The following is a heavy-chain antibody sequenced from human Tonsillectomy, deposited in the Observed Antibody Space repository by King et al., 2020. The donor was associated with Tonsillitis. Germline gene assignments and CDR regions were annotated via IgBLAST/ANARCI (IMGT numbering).Heavy chain of an antibody. CDR1: GFRFSTAW. CDR2: IKSKNYGGTI. V-gene: IGHV3-15*01. CDR3: GGMVDYDGLLLGDY. D-gene: IGHD3-9*01. Sequence: VQLVESGGGLVKPGGSLRLSCTASGFRFSTAWMTWVRQAPGKGLEWVGRIKSKNYGGTIDYAAPVKDRFTISRDDSETTLYLEMSTVKTEDTAVYYWGGMVDYDGLLLGDYWGQGTLVTVSS. J-gene: IGHJ4*02.